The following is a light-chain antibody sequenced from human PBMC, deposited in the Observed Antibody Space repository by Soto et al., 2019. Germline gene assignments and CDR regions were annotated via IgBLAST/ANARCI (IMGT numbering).Light chain of an antibody. V-gene: IGKV3-15*01. CDR1: QSVSSD. CDR2: GAS. J-gene: IGKJ4*01. Sequence: EIVMTQSPATLSVSPGERATLSCRASQSVSSDLAWYQQKPGQAPRLLIYGASTRATGIPARFSGSGSGTEFTLTISSLQSEYFAVDYCQQYNNWPPGLTFGGGTKVEIK. CDR3: QQYNNWPPGLT.